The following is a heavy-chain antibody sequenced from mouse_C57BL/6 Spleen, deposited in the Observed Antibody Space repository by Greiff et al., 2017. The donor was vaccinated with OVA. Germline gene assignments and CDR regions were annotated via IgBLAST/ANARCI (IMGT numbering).Heavy chain of an antibody. J-gene: IGHJ2*01. CDR3: AAHYYGSSYHY. CDR1: GYTFTSYW. D-gene: IGHD1-1*01. Sequence: VQLQQPGAELVKPGASVKLSCKASGYTFTSYWMHWVKQRPGQGLEWIGMIHPNSGSTNYNEKFKSKATLTVDKSSSTAYMQLSSLTSEDSAVYYCAAHYYGSSYHYWGQGTTLTVSS. CDR2: IHPNSGST. V-gene: IGHV1-64*01.